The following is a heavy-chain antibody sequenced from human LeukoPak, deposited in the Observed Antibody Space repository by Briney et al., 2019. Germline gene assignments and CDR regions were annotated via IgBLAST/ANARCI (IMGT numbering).Heavy chain of an antibody. CDR3: ARVDRFFDY. J-gene: IGHJ4*02. D-gene: IGHD1-14*01. CDR2: ISSSGSTI. Sequence: GGSLRLSCAASGFTFSSYEMNWVRQAPGKGLEWVSYISSSGSTIYYADSVKGRFTISRDNAKNSLYLQMNSLRAEDTAVYHCARVDRFFDYWGQGTLVTVSS. V-gene: IGHV3-48*03. CDR1: GFTFSSYE.